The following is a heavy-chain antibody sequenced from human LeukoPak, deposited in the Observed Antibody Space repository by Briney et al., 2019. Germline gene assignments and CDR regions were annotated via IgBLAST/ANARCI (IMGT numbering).Heavy chain of an antibody. Sequence: PGGSLRLSCAASGFIFSNYGMNWVRQAPGKGLEWVSAISGSGGSTYYADSVKGRFTISRDNSKNTLYLQMNSLRAEDTAVYYCAKERLDTAMVLYYFDYWGQGTLVTVSS. V-gene: IGHV3-23*01. CDR1: GFIFSNYG. D-gene: IGHD5-18*01. J-gene: IGHJ4*02. CDR3: AKERLDTAMVLYYFDY. CDR2: ISGSGGST.